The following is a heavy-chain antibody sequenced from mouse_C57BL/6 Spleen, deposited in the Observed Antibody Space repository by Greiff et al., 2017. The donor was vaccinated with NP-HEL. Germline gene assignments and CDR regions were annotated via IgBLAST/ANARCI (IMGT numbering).Heavy chain of an antibody. V-gene: IGHV5-4*03. D-gene: IGHD2-5*01. Sequence: EVKVVESGGGLVKPGGSLKLSCAASGFTFSSYAMSWVRQTPEKRLEWVATISDGGSYTYYPANVKGRFTISRDNAKNNLYLQMSHLKSEDTAMYYCARVSYYSNYGGFAYWGQGTLVTVSA. CDR2: ISDGGSYT. CDR1: GFTFSSYA. J-gene: IGHJ3*01. CDR3: ARVSYYSNYGGFAY.